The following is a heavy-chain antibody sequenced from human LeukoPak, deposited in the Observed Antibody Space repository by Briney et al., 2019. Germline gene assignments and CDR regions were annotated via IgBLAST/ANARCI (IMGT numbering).Heavy chain of an antibody. CDR1: GGSISSGSYY. V-gene: IGHV4-61*02. J-gene: IGHJ6*03. CDR3: ARAVVPAALIDYYYYMDV. Sequence: SQTLSLTCTVSGGSISSGSYYWSWIRQPAGKGLEWIGRIYTSGSTNYNPSLKSRVTISVDTSKNQFSLKLSSVTAADTAVYYCARAVVPAALIDYYYYMDVWGKGTTVTVSS. CDR2: IYTSGST. D-gene: IGHD2-2*01.